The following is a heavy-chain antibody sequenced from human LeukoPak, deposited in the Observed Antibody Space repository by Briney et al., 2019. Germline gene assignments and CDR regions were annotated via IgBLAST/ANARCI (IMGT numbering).Heavy chain of an antibody. V-gene: IGHV3-30*18. Sequence: GGSLRLSCAASGFTFSSYGMHWVRQAPGKGLEWVAVISYDGSNKYYADSVKGRFTISRDNSKNTLYLQMNSLRAEDTAVYYCAKDWYNWNDYYYYGMDVWGKGTTVTVSS. CDR1: GFTFSSYG. J-gene: IGHJ6*04. CDR2: ISYDGSNK. CDR3: AKDWYNWNDYYYYGMDV. D-gene: IGHD1-1*01.